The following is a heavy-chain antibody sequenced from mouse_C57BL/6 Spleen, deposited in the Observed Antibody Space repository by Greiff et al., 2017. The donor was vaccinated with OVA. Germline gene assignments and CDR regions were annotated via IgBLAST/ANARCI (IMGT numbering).Heavy chain of an antibody. CDR1: GYSITSGYY. D-gene: IGHD1-1*01. CDR2: ISYDGSN. J-gene: IGHJ2*01. V-gene: IGHV3-6*01. Sequence: EVQLQQSGPGLVKPSQSLSLTCSVTGYSITSGYYWNWIRQFPGNKLEWMGYISYDGSNNYNPSLKNRISITRDTSKNQFFLKLNSVTTEDTATYCCARDYYGSSLDYWGQGTTLTVSS. CDR3: ARDYYGSSLDY.